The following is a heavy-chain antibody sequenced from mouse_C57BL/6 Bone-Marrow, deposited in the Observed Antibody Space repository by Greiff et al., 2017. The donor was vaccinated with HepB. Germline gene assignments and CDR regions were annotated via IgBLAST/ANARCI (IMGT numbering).Heavy chain of an antibody. CDR1: GYTFTSYW. CDR2: IDPSDSYT. D-gene: IGHD2-2*01. Sequence: VQLQQPGAELVKPGASVKLSCKASGYTFTSYWMQWVKQRPGQGLEWIGEIDPSDSYTNYNQKFKGKATLTVDTSSSTAYMQLSSLTSEDSAVYYCASGGYRGYWGQGTTLTVSS. J-gene: IGHJ2*01. CDR3: ASGGYRGY. V-gene: IGHV1-50*01.